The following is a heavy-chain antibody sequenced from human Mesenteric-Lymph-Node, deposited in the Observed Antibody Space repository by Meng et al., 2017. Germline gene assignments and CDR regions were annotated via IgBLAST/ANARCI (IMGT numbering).Heavy chain of an antibody. Sequence: QGPLQQWGAGRVKPSETLSLTVAVYGGSFSGYYWSWIRQPPGKGLEWIGEINHSGSTNYNPSLKSRVSISGDTSNKQFSLKLTSVTAADTAVYYCARSPYSGSALPFFDYWGQGSLVTVSS. V-gene: IGHV4-34*01. D-gene: IGHD1-26*01. CDR1: GGSFSGYY. CDR2: INHSGST. CDR3: ARSPYSGSALPFFDY. J-gene: IGHJ4*02.